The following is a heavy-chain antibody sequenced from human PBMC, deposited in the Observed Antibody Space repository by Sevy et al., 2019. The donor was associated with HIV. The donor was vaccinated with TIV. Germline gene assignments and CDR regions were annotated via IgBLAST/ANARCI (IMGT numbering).Heavy chain of an antibody. CDR3: ARDRGLGYCSGGSCYYGMDV. CDR1: GGSISRYY. CDR2: INYSGST. Sequence: SETLSLTCTVSGGSISRYYWYWIRQPPGKGLEWIGYINYSGSTNYNPSLKSRVTISVDTSKSQFSLKLSSVTAADTAVYYCARDRGLGYCSGGSCYYGMDVWCQGTTVTVSS. D-gene: IGHD2-15*01. V-gene: IGHV4-59*01. J-gene: IGHJ6*02.